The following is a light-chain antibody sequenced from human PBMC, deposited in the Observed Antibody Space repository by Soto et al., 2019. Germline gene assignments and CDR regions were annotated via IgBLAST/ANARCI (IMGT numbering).Light chain of an antibody. CDR1: QSVSSN. V-gene: IGKV3-15*01. Sequence: EIVMTQSPATLSVSPGERATLSCRASQSVSSNLAWYQQKPGQAPMLLIYGASTRATGIPARFSGSGSGTECTLTISSLQSEDFAVYYCQQYNNWPQTFGQGTKVEI. CDR3: QQYNNWPQT. CDR2: GAS. J-gene: IGKJ1*01.